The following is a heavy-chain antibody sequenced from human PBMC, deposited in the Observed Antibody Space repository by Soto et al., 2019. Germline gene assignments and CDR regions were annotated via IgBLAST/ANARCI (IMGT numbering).Heavy chain of an antibody. D-gene: IGHD6-13*01. Sequence: QVQLQESGPGLLKPSQTLSLTCTVSGGSIRSDGYYWSWIRQRPGKGLEWIGYMNYRGITYYNPSLKSRLTMSVDTSKNQFSLKLNSVTAADTAVYYCARSSHKESWFDPWGQGTLVTVSS. V-gene: IGHV4-31*03. CDR2: MNYRGIT. CDR3: ARSSHKESWFDP. CDR1: GGSIRSDGYY. J-gene: IGHJ5*02.